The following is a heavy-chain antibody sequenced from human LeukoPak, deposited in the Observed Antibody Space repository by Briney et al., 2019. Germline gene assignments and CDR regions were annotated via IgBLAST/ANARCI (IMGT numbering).Heavy chain of an antibody. Sequence: TAGGSLRLSCAASGFTFSSYWMSWVRQVPGKGLEWVGRIKSKTEGGTTDYAAPVKGRFTISRDDSKNTVYMQMNSLKTEDTAVYYCTTDLYCSSTTCPLTFDNWGQGTLVTVSS. D-gene: IGHD2-2*01. CDR3: TTDLYCSSTTCPLTFDN. J-gene: IGHJ4*02. V-gene: IGHV3-15*01. CDR1: GFTFSSYW. CDR2: IKSKTEGGTT.